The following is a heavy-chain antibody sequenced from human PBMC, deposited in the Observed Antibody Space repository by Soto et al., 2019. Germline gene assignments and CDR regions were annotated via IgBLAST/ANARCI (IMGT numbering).Heavy chain of an antibody. CDR3: ARDPGSMVRGVTQYYFDY. Sequence: ASVMVYFTASGYTYTGYYMHWVRQATGQGLEWMGWINPNSGGTNYAQKFQGRVTMTRDTSISTAYMELSRLRSDETAVYYCARDPGSMVRGVTQYYFDYWGQGTLVTVSS. CDR2: INPNSGGT. D-gene: IGHD3-10*01. CDR1: GYTYTGYY. V-gene: IGHV1-2*02. J-gene: IGHJ4*02.